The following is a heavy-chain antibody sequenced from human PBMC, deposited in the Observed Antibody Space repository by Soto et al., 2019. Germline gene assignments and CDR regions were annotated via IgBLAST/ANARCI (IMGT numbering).Heavy chain of an antibody. CDR2: VYWDDDK. Sequence: QVTLKESGPTLVKPTQTLTLTCTFSVVSLSTSGMGVGWIRQPPGKALEWLALVYWDDDKRYSPSLKSRLTITKDHSKNQVVLTMTYMDPVDTATYYCAHMIEGAFFDPWGQGTLVTVSS. V-gene: IGHV2-5*02. J-gene: IGHJ5*02. D-gene: IGHD2-21*01. CDR1: VVSLSTSGMG. CDR3: AHMIEGAFFDP.